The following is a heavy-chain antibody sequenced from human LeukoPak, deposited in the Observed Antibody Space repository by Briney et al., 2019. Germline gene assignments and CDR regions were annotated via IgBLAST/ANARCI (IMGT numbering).Heavy chain of an antibody. CDR1: GFTFSSYS. J-gene: IGHJ2*01. V-gene: IGHV3-21*01. CDR3: AEDRWCGADCYSVVGDASWYFDL. CDR2: ISSSSSYI. D-gene: IGHD2-21*02. Sequence: GGSLRLSCAASGFTFSSYSMNWVRQAPGKGLEWVSSISSSSSYIYYADSVKGRFTISRDNAKNTLYLQMNSLRPEDTAVYYCAEDRWCGADCYSVVGDASWYFDLWGRGTLVTVSS.